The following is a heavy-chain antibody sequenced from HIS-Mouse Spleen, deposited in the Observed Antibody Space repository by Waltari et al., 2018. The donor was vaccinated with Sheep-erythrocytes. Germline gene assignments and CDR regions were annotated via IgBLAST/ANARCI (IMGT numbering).Heavy chain of an antibody. CDR3: ARVPPGYYDFWSGPTGPRWFDP. CDR1: GGSISSSSYY. Sequence: QLQLQESGPGLVKPSETLSLTGTVSGGSISSSSYYWGWIRQPPGKGLEWIGSIYYSGSTYYNPSLKSRVTISVDTSKNQFSLKLSSVTAADTAVYYCARVPPGYYDFWSGPTGPRWFDPWGQGTLVTVSS. J-gene: IGHJ5*02. V-gene: IGHV4-39*07. D-gene: IGHD3-3*01. CDR2: IYYSGST.